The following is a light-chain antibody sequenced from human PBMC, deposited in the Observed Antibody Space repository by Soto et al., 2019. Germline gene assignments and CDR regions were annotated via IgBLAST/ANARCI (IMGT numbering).Light chain of an antibody. CDR2: EVS. V-gene: IGLV2-18*02. J-gene: IGLJ1*01. CDR3: NSYTGSSTYV. CDR1: SREVGSYNR. Sequence: QSVLPQPRKVSGSLGQSVAIYCTGTSREVGSYNRVSWYQQPPGAATQLMIYEVSNRPSGVPDRFSGSKSGNTASLTISGLQAEDEADYYCNSYTGSSTYVFGIGSKVTVL.